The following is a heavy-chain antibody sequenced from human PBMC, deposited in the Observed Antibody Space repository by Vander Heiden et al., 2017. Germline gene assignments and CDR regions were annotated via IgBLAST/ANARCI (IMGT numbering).Heavy chain of an antibody. CDR3: ARDPSTVSPSWFDP. Sequence: QVQLVQSGAEVKNTGASVKVSCKASGSTFTSYGISWVRQAPGQGLEWMGWISAYNGNTNYAQKLQGRVTMTTDTSTSTAYMELRSLRSDDTAVYYCARDPSTVSPSWFDPWGQGTLVTVSS. CDR2: ISAYNGNT. V-gene: IGHV1-18*04. D-gene: IGHD4-4*01. J-gene: IGHJ5*02. CDR1: GSTFTSYG.